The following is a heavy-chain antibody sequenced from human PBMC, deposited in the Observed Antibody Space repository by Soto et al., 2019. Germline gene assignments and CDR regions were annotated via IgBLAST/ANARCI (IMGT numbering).Heavy chain of an antibody. J-gene: IGHJ5*02. CDR3: ARGIATGQLDP. CDR1: GYTFPRYT. V-gene: IGHV1-3*01. D-gene: IGHD2-15*01. Sequence: ASVKVTCKASGYTFPRYTMNWVRQAPGKRIEGNGWTKDDNGNTESSLKFQNRDIITRDTSASTAYMDLSSLRSEDTAVYYCARGIATGQLDPWGQGTLVTVSS. CDR2: TKDDNGNT.